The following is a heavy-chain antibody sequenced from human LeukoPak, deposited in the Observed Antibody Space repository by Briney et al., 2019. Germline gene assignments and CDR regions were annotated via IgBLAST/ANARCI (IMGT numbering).Heavy chain of an antibody. D-gene: IGHD6-6*01. CDR1: GFTFSSYG. CDR3: AKDEGEGSSAFDP. Sequence: GGSLRLSCAASGFTFSSYGMHWVRQAPGKGREYVAVISYDGSNKYYADSVKGRFTISRDNSRNTLYLQMTSLRAEDPALYYCAKDEGEGSSAFDPWGQGTLVTVSS. J-gene: IGHJ5*02. CDR2: ISYDGSNK. V-gene: IGHV3-30*18.